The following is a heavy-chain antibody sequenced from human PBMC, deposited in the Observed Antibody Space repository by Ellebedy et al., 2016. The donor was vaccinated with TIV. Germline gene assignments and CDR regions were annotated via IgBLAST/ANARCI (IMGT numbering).Heavy chain of an antibody. CDR1: GGFISNYY. V-gene: IGHV4-59*01. Sequence: MPSETLSLTCAVSGGFISNYYWTRIRQSPETGLEWIGYIYHSGSHGSNPSLKSRVTISVDTPKNQFSLKLNSVTAADTAVYYCARGAPFPYYFDSWGQGLLVTVSS. CDR2: IYHSGSH. J-gene: IGHJ4*02. CDR3: ARGAPFPYYFDS.